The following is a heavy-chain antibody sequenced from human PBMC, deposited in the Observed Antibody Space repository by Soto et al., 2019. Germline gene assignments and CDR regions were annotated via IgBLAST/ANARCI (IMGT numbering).Heavy chain of an antibody. J-gene: IGHJ6*03. D-gene: IGHD2-15*01. CDR2: VNNGGSST. Sequence: EVQLLESGGGLVQPGGSLRLSCAASGFTFSNYGMSWVRQAPGKGLEWVSSVNNGGSSTYYADSVKGRFTISRDNSKNTLYLQMNGLRAEDTAVYYCARSCSGSSLCYMGVWGKGTTVTVSS. CDR3: ARSCSGSSLCYMGV. CDR1: GFTFSNYG. V-gene: IGHV3-23*01.